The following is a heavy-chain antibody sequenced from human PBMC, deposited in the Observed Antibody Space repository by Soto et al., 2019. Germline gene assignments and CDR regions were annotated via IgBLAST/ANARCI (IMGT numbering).Heavy chain of an antibody. Sequence: QVQLVESGGGVVQPGRSLRLSCAASGFTFSDYGIHWVRQAPGKGLEWVAVISYEGSKTYYADSVKGRFTISRDNSKNTLYLQMASLRPEATAVYYCAKDHWAAYSGYAIRNDLDFWGQGTTVTVSS. CDR3: AKDHWAAYSGYAIRNDLDF. CDR1: GFTFSDYG. J-gene: IGHJ6*02. V-gene: IGHV3-30*18. D-gene: IGHD5-12*01. CDR2: ISYEGSKT.